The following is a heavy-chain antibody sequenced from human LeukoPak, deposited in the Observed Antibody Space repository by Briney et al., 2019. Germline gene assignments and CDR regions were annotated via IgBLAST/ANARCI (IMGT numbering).Heavy chain of an antibody. V-gene: IGHV3-48*01. CDR1: GFTFNSYS. CDR3: ARAGGSYQVFDY. Sequence: GGSLRLSCAASGFTFNSYSMNWVRQAPGKGLEWVSYISSSSGTIYYADSVKGRFTISRDNAKNSLYLQMNSLRAEDTAVYYCARAGGSYQVFDYWGQGTLVTVSS. J-gene: IGHJ4*02. CDR2: ISSSSGTI. D-gene: IGHD1-26*01.